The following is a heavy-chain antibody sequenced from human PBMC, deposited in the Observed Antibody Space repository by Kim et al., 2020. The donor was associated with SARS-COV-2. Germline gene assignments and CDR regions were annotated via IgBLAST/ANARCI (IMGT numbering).Heavy chain of an antibody. J-gene: IGHJ5*02. CDR2: INHSGST. V-gene: IGHV4-34*01. D-gene: IGHD3-3*01. CDR3: ARGRGLRFLGRGWFDP. Sequence: SETLSLTCAVYGGSFSGYYWSWIRQPPGKGLEWIGEINHSGSTNYNPSLKSRVTISVDTSKNQFSLKLSSVTAADTAVYYCARGRGLRFLGRGWFDPWG. CDR1: GGSFSGYY.